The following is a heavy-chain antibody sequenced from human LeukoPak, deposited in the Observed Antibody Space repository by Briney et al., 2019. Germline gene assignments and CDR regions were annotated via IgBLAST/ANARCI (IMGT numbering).Heavy chain of an antibody. CDR3: ARDTYSSGWSSGYYYYYYMDV. Sequence: SETLSLTCTVSGGSISSYYWSWIRQPPGKGLEWIGYIYYSGSTNYNPSLKSRVTISVDTSKNQFSLKLSSVTAADTAVYYCARDTYSSGWSSGYYYYYYMDVWGKGTTVTISS. D-gene: IGHD6-19*01. CDR1: GGSISSYY. J-gene: IGHJ6*03. CDR2: IYYSGST. V-gene: IGHV4-59*12.